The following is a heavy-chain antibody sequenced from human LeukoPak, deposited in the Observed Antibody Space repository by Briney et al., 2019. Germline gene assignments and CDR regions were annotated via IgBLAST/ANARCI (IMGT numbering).Heavy chain of an antibody. CDR3: ARHWPRGTYLSIGDY. CDR2: IFYSGNT. Sequence: PSETLSLTCTVSGGSVSGRSYYWGWIRQPPGKGLEWIGSIFYSGNTFYNPSLKSRVIISVDTSKNQFSLKLNSVTAADTALYYCARHWPRGTYLSIGDYWGQGTLVTVSS. J-gene: IGHJ4*02. D-gene: IGHD1-26*01. CDR1: GGSVSGRSYY. V-gene: IGHV4-39*01.